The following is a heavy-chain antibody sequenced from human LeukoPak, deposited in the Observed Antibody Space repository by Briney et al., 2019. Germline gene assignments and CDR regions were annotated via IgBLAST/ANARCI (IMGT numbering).Heavy chain of an antibody. V-gene: IGHV1-2*02. Sequence: ASVKVSCKASGYTFSDFYIHWVRQAPGQGLEYVGWITPKSGDTYSPQRFQGRVTMTRDASISTAYMELSSLRSDDTADYFCARVRLADERAWAYWGQGTLVIVSS. D-gene: IGHD3-3*02. J-gene: IGHJ4*02. CDR2: ITPKSGDT. CDR3: ARVRLADERAWAY. CDR1: GYTFSDFY.